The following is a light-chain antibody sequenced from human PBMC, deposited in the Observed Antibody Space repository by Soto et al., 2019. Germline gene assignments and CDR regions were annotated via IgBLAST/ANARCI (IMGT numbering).Light chain of an antibody. CDR1: ENIGRY. CDR3: QQSYIIPLT. CDR2: AAS. V-gene: IGKV1-39*01. Sequence: DIQMTQSPSSLSASVGDRVSITCPASENIGRYLTWYQQKPGKAPNLLISAASSLQSGVPLRFSGSGSGTDFALIISSVQPEDFATYYCQQSYIIPLTFGGGTKVDI. J-gene: IGKJ4*01.